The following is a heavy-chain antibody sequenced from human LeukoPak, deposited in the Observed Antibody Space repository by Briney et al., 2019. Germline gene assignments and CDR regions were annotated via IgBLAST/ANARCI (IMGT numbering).Heavy chain of an antibody. CDR2: IHNSGDT. CDR1: GDSISSGNYH. D-gene: IGHD3-22*01. Sequence: SQTLSLTCTVSGDSISSGNYHWSWIRQRPGKGLEWIGYIHNSGDTSYNPSLKSRVTMSLGASTNQFSLKVISVTAADTAVYFCARPKYYYETGAFAVWGQGTMVTVSS. CDR3: ARPKYYYETGAFAV. V-gene: IGHV4-31*03. J-gene: IGHJ3*01.